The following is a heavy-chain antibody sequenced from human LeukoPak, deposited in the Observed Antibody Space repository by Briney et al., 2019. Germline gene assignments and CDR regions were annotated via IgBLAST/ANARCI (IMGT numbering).Heavy chain of an antibody. CDR1: GYTFTSYD. Sequence: ASVKVSCKASGYTFTSYDINWVRQATGQGLEWMGWTNPNSGNTGYAQKFQGRVTMTRNTSISTAYMELSSLRSEDTAVYYCARGRRHSSGWYYFDYWGQGTLVTVSS. V-gene: IGHV1-8*01. CDR3: ARGRRHSSGWYYFDY. CDR2: TNPNSGNT. D-gene: IGHD6-19*01. J-gene: IGHJ4*02.